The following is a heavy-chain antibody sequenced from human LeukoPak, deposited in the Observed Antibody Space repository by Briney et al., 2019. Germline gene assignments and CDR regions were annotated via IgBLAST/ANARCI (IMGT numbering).Heavy chain of an antibody. CDR1: GFTFSSYE. CDR3: ARGGYGDKNLAYGMDV. CDR2: IGISGDP. Sequence: GGSLRLSCQASGFTFSSYEMHWVGQATGKDLAWVSAIGISGDPYYPGSVKGRFTIPRENAKNSLYLQMNSLRAGDTAVYYCARGGYGDKNLAYGMDVWGKGTTVTVSS. V-gene: IGHV3-13*05. D-gene: IGHD4-17*01. J-gene: IGHJ6*04.